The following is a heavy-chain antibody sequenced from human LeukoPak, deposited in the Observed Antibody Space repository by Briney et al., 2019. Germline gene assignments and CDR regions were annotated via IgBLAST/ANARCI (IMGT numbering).Heavy chain of an antibody. CDR3: AKDHGWLGSGIDY. CDR1: GFTFSSYG. CDR2: IRYDGSNK. V-gene: IGHV3-30*02. D-gene: IGHD3-10*02. J-gene: IGHJ4*02. Sequence: PGGSLRLSCAASGFTFSSYGMHWVRQAPGKGLEWVAFIRYDGSNKYYADSAKGRFTISRDNSKNTLYLQMNSLRAEDTAVYYCAKDHGWLGSGIDYWGQGTLVTVSS.